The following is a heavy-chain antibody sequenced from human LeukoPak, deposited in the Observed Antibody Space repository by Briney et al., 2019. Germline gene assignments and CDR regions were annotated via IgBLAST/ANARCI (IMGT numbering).Heavy chain of an antibody. V-gene: IGHV4-4*07. D-gene: IGHD3-10*01. Sequence: SETLSLTCIVSGDSFSSYQWSWVRQPAGKGLEWIGRISASGTTNSNPALKSRVTMSVDSSKKQFSLTLSYVTAADTAVYYCTRAASGDAVDYYGSGRRFYSYYMDAWGKGTTVTISS. CDR2: ISASGTT. J-gene: IGHJ6*03. CDR3: TRAASGDAVDYYGSGRRFYSYYMDA. CDR1: GDSFSSYQ.